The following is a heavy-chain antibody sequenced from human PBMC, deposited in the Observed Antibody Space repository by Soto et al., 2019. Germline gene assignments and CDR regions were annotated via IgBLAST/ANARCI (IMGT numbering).Heavy chain of an antibody. Sequence: CRGSGYNVATDGVGWMSKKTGKGLEWMGMIHPGDSDTRSSPSFQGQVTISADKSITAAYLQWSSLKASDSAIYYCARSPGRSGSSYFLGALADFDYRGQGTLVTVSS. CDR1: GYNVATDG. CDR3: ARSPGRSGSSYFLGALADFDY. D-gene: IGHD3-10*01. V-gene: IGHV5-51*01. J-gene: IGHJ4*02. CDR2: IHPGDSDT.